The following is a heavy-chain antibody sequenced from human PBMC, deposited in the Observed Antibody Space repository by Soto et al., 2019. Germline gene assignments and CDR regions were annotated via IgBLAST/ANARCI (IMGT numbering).Heavy chain of an antibody. CDR3: ARVRSGTYFGVYYNGMDV. V-gene: IGHV1-69*01. CDR1: GGTFSSYA. J-gene: IGHJ6*02. CDR2: IIPIFGTA. D-gene: IGHD1-26*01. Sequence: QVQLVQSGAEVKKPGCSVKVSCKASGGTFSSYAISWVRQAPGQGLEWMGGIIPIFGTANYAQKFQGRVTITADESTSTVYMELSRLRSEDTALYYCARVRSGTYFGVYYNGMDVWGQGTAVTVSS.